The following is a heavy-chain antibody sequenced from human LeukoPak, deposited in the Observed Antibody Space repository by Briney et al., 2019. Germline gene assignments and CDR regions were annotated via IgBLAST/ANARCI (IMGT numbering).Heavy chain of an antibody. J-gene: IGHJ4*02. D-gene: IGHD3-3*01. CDR3: ASVTYYDFWSWD. Sequence: RPGGSLRLSCAASGFTFSSYWMSWVRQAPGKGPEWVANIKQDGSEKYYVDSVKGRFTISRDNAKNSLYLQMNSLRAEDTAVYYCASVTYYDFWSWDWGQGTLVTVSS. CDR1: GFTFSSYW. V-gene: IGHV3-7*01. CDR2: IKQDGSEK.